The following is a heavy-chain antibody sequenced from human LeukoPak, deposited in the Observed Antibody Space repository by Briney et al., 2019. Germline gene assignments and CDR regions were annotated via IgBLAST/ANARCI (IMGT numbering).Heavy chain of an antibody. CDR1: GGSLSSDNYY. CDR3: ATERSDFWSGYYDH. V-gene: IGHV4-61*02. Sequence: SETLSLTCTVSGGSLSSDNYYLSWIRQPAGKGLEWIGRIYTRGGTNYNPSLESRVTISMDTSKNHFSLMLSSVTAADTAVYYCATERSDFWSGYYDHWGQGTLVTVSS. J-gene: IGHJ4*02. D-gene: IGHD3-3*01. CDR2: IYTRGGT.